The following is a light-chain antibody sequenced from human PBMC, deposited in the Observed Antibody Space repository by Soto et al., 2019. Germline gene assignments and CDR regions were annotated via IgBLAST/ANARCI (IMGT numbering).Light chain of an antibody. V-gene: IGLV2-14*01. Sequence: QSALTQPASVSGFPGQSITISCTGTSSDVGDYKYVCWYQQLPGRAPRLMIYEVSNRPSGVSNRFSGSKSGNTASLTISGLQAEDEGDYYCTSYSRSSTYVVFGGGTKLPVL. CDR2: EVS. CDR1: SSDVGDYKY. CDR3: TSYSRSSTYVV. J-gene: IGLJ2*01.